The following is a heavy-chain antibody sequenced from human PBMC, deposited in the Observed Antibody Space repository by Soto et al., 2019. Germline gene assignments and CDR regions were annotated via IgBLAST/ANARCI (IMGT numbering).Heavy chain of an antibody. CDR2: ISSSGGTI. D-gene: IGHD3-22*01. Sequence: EVQLVESGGGLVQPGGSLRLSCTASGFTFSRYEMTWVRQAPGKGLEWVSYISSSGGTIKYADSVKGRFTVSRDNAKSSLYLQMNSLRAEDTALYYCAGYYYDHTGYYPPFDYWGQGTLVTVSS. CDR1: GFTFSRYE. V-gene: IGHV3-48*03. J-gene: IGHJ4*02. CDR3: AGYYYDHTGYYPPFDY.